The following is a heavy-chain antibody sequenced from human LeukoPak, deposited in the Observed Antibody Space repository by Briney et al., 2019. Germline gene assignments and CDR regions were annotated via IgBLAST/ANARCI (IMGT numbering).Heavy chain of an antibody. V-gene: IGHV3-23*01. CDR1: GFSFSVYW. Sequence: GGSLRLSCAASGFSFSVYWMHWVRQAPGKGLEWVSGISASGASAYYSDSVRGRFTISRDKYKKMLYLQMNSLRAEDTAMYYCAKGDCSSTNCYPDYWGQGILVTVSS. J-gene: IGHJ4*02. CDR2: ISASGASA. D-gene: IGHD2-2*01. CDR3: AKGDCSSTNCYPDY.